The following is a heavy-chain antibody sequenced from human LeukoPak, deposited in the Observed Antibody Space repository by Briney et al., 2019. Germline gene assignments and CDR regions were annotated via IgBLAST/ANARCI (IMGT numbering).Heavy chain of an antibody. J-gene: IGHJ5*02. Sequence: PSETLSLTCTVSGGSISTYYWGWIRQSPGKGLEWIGYIYYSGNTNYNPSLKSRITISIDTSKNQFSLKLSSVTAADTAVYYCARVGYSYAFDPWGQGTLVTVSS. D-gene: IGHD5-18*01. CDR1: GGSISTYY. CDR3: ARVGYSYAFDP. V-gene: IGHV4-59*08. CDR2: IYYSGNT.